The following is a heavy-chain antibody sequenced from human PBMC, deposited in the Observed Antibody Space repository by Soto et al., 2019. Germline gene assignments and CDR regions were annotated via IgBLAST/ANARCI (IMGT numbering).Heavy chain of an antibody. J-gene: IGHJ4*02. CDR1: GGSISSYY. Sequence: SETLSLTCTVSGGSISSYYWSWIRQPPGKGLEWIGYTYYSGSTNYNPSLKSRVTISVDTSKNQFSLKLSSVTAADTAVYYCARDLYSGYDNWGQGTLVTVSS. CDR3: ARDLYSGYDN. D-gene: IGHD5-12*01. V-gene: IGHV4-59*01. CDR2: TYYSGST.